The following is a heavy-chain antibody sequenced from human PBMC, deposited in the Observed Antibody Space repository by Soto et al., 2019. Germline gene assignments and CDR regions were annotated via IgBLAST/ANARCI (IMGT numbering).Heavy chain of an antibody. Sequence: SETLSLTCAVYGGSFSGYYWSWIRQPPGKGLEWIGEINHSGSTNYNPSLKSRVTISVDTSKNQFSLKLSSVTAADTAVYYCARELTLLYCSGGSCYSPYYYYGMDVWGQGTTVTV. CDR3: ARELTLLYCSGGSCYSPYYYYGMDV. V-gene: IGHV4-34*01. CDR2: INHSGST. J-gene: IGHJ6*02. D-gene: IGHD2-15*01. CDR1: GGSFSGYY.